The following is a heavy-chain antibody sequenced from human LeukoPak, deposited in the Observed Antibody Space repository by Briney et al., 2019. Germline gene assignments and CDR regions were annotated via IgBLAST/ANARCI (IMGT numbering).Heavy chain of an antibody. CDR3: ARDGRFLEWLSPDGVDY. V-gene: IGHV3-48*04. CDR2: ISSSSSTI. D-gene: IGHD3-3*01. CDR1: GFTFSSYS. J-gene: IGHJ4*02. Sequence: GGSLRLSCAASGFTFSSYSMNWVRQAPGKGLEWVSYISSSSSTIYYADSVKGRFTISRDNAKNSLYLQMNSLRAEDTAVYYCARDGRFLEWLSPDGVDYWGQGTLVTVSP.